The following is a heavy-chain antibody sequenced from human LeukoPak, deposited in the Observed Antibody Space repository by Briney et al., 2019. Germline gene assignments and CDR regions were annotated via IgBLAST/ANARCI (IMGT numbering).Heavy chain of an antibody. D-gene: IGHD6-19*01. Sequence: ASVKVSCKASGYTFTSYGISWVRQAPGQGLEWMGWINPNSGGTNYAQKFQGRVTMTRDTSISTAYMELSRLRSDDTAVYYCAREKAVADNNWFDPWGQGTLVTVSS. CDR3: AREKAVADNNWFDP. J-gene: IGHJ5*02. V-gene: IGHV1-2*02. CDR1: GYTFTSYG. CDR2: INPNSGGT.